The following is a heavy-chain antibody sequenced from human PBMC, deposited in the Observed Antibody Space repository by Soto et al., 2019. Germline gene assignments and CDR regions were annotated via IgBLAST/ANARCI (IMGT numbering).Heavy chain of an antibody. V-gene: IGHV1-69*13. D-gene: IGHD3-16*01. J-gene: IGHJ6*02. CDR1: GGTFSSYA. Sequence: SVKVSCKASGGTFSSYAISWVRQAPGQGLEWMGGIIPIFGTANYAQKFQGRVTITADESTSTAYMELSSLRSEDTAVYYCTRDSYDETYYYGMDLWGLGTTVTVSS. CDR2: IIPIFGTA. CDR3: TRDSYDETYYYGMDL.